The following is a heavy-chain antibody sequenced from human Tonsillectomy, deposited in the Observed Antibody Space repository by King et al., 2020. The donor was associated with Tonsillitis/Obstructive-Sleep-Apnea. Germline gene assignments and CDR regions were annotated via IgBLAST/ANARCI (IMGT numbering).Heavy chain of an antibody. CDR1: GYTFTSYY. CDR3: ARGTYYYDSSGYSFDY. J-gene: IGHJ4*02. Sequence: VQLVESGAEVKKPGASVKVSCTASGYTFTSYYMHWVRQAPGQGLEWMGIINPSGGSTSYAQKFQGRVTMTRDTSTSTVYMELSSLRSEDTAVYYCARGTYYYDSSGYSFDYWGQGTLVTVSS. CDR2: INPSGGST. V-gene: IGHV1-46*01. D-gene: IGHD3-22*01.